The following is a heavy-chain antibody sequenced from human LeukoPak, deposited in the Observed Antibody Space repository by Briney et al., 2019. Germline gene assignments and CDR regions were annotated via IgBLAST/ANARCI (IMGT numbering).Heavy chain of an antibody. J-gene: IGHJ5*02. V-gene: IGHV1-8*01. Sequence: SASVKFSCNASGYTFTSYDINWVGQATGQGRDWMGFMKLISGDTGYAQKFQGRVTITTNASITRTYMKLRSMTCEATAVYYCARGSYCSSMTMRCPFSFDPWGQGTLVTVSS. CDR2: MKLISGDT. CDR3: ARGSYCSSMTMRCPFSFDP. D-gene: IGHD2-2*01. CDR1: GYTFTSYD.